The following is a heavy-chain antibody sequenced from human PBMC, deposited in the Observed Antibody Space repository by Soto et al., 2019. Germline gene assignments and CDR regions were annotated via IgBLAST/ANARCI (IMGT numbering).Heavy chain of an antibody. CDR3: ARALDYYDSSGYLIYYFDY. V-gene: IGHV4-30-4*01. J-gene: IGHJ4*02. Sequence: TLSLTCTVSGGSISSGDYYWSWIRQPPGKGLEWIGYIYYSGSTYYNPSLKSRVTISVDTSKNQFSLKLSSVTAADTAVYYCARALDYYDSSGYLIYYFDYWGQGTQVTVSS. D-gene: IGHD3-22*01. CDR2: IYYSGST. CDR1: GGSISSGDYY.